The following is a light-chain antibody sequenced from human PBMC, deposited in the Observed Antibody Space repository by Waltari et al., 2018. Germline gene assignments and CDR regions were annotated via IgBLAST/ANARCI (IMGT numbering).Light chain of an antibody. CDR1: SSNIGAGYD. J-gene: IGLJ2*01. Sequence: QSVLTQPPSVSGAPGQRVTISCTGSSSNIGAGYDVHWYQQLPGTAPKLLIYGTGNRPSRVPDRFSGSKSGTSASLAITGLQAEDEADYYCQSYDSSLSGSVFGGGTKLTVL. V-gene: IGLV1-40*01. CDR2: GTG. CDR3: QSYDSSLSGSV.